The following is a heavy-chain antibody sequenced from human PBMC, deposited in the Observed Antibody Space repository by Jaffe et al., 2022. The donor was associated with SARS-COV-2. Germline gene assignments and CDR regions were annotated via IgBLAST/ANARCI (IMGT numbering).Heavy chain of an antibody. CDR2: INHSGST. D-gene: IGHD6-13*01. V-gene: IGHV4-34*01. CDR1: GGSFSGYY. Sequence: QVQLQQWGAGLLKPSETLSLTCAVYGGSFSGYYWSWIRQPPGKGLEWIGEINHSGSTNYNPSLKSRVTISVDTSKNQFSLKLSSVTAADTAVYYCARYSSSRNAFDIWGQGTMVTVSS. CDR3: ARYSSSRNAFDI. J-gene: IGHJ3*02.